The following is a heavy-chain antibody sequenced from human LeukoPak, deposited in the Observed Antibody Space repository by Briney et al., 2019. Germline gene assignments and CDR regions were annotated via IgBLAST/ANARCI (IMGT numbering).Heavy chain of an antibody. CDR1: GYIFTGYY. CDR2: INPNSGGT. Sequence: GASVKVSCKASGYIFTGYYMHWVRQAPGQGLEWMGWINPNSGGTNYAQKFQGRVTMTRDTSISTAYMELSRLRSDDTAVYYCARDLVYDSSGFFDPWGQGTLVTVSS. J-gene: IGHJ5*02. CDR3: ARDLVYDSSGFFDP. D-gene: IGHD3-22*01. V-gene: IGHV1-2*02.